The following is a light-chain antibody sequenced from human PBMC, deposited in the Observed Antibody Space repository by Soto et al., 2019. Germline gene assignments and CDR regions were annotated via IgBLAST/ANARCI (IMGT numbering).Light chain of an antibody. CDR2: SAS. V-gene: IGKV1-6*01. J-gene: IGKJ2*01. CDR3: LQDYSYPYT. Sequence: AIQMTQSPSSLSASVGDRVTITCRASQDIKNDLGWYQQKPGRAPKLLMYSASTLHTEVPSRFSGSGSDSDFTLTISSLQPEDFATYYCLQDYSYPYTFGQGTKLEIK. CDR1: QDIKND.